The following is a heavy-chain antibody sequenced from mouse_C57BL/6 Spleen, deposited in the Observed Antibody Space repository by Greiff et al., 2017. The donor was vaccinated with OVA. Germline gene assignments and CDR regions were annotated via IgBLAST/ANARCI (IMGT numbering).Heavy chain of an antibody. CDR2: IYPGDGDT. D-gene: IGHD3-3*01. CDR1: GYAFSSSW. CDR3: AGRDCVSGCFDD. V-gene: IGHV1-82*01. Sequence: VQLQQSGPELVKPGASVKMSCKASGYAFSSSWMNWVKQRPGQGLEWIGRIYPGDGDTNYNGKFQGKATLTADKSSSTAYMQLSSLTSEDSAVYYGAGRDCVSGCFDDWGKGTLVTVSA. J-gene: IGHJ3*01.